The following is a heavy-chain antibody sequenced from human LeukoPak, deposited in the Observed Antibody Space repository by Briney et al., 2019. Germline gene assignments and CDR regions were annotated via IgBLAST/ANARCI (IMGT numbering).Heavy chain of an antibody. CDR1: GYSFSSYW. D-gene: IGHD4-17*01. Sequence: VESLKISCKGSGYSFSSYWIGWVRQMPGKGLEWMGIIYPGDSETRYSPSFQGQVTISADKSISTAFLQWSSLKASDTAMYYCARPGRATVTRLDYWGQGTLVTVTS. CDR3: ARPGRATVTRLDY. J-gene: IGHJ4*02. V-gene: IGHV5-51*01. CDR2: IYPGDSET.